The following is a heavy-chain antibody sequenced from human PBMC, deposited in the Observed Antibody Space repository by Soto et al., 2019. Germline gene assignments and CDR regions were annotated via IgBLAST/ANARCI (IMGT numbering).Heavy chain of an antibody. D-gene: IGHD3-16*01. Sequence: QLQLQESGPGLVKPSETLSLTCTVSRGSIQSSTYYWGWIRQPPGKGLEWIGTVYYNGSPYFNPSLKSRLTLSAGPSQNQFSLRLASVTAADTAVYYCARQTYLTYFDIWGQGTIVTVSS. CDR1: RGSIQSSTYY. CDR2: VYYNGSP. V-gene: IGHV4-39*01. J-gene: IGHJ3*02. CDR3: ARQTYLTYFDI.